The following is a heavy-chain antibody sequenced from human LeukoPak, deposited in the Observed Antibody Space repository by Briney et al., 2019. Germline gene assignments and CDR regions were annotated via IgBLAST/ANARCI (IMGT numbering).Heavy chain of an antibody. Sequence: GASVKVSCKASGGTFSSYTINWVRQAPGQGLEWMGGIIPVFGTANYVQKFQGRVTIAADESTSTAYMELSSLRSEDTAVYYCAKSKTLTIFGVVTPHYYYYYMDVWGKGTTVTVSS. CDR3: AKSKTLTIFGVVTPHYYYYYMDV. CDR1: GGTFSSYT. D-gene: IGHD3-3*01. CDR2: IIPVFGTA. V-gene: IGHV1-69*13. J-gene: IGHJ6*03.